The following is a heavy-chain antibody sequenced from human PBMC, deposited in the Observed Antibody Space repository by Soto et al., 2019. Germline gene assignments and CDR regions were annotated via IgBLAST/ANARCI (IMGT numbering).Heavy chain of an antibody. CDR1: GFTFSSYV. V-gene: IGHV3-23*01. D-gene: IGHD5-12*01. Sequence: PGGSLRLSCAASGFTFSSYVMSWVRRAPGKGLQWVSAVSTSGGSTFNADSVKGRFAISRDNPKNTLYLQMNSLRAEDTAIYYCAQKAGYSGYDTFDYWGQGTLVTVSS. CDR3: AQKAGYSGYDTFDY. CDR2: VSTSGGST. J-gene: IGHJ4*02.